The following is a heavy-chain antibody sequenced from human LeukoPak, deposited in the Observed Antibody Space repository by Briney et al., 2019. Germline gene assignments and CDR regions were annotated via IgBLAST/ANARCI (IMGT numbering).Heavy chain of an antibody. J-gene: IGHJ4*02. Sequence: SETPSLTRTVSGGSVSDYYWGWIRQSPGKALEWIGYIYYTETSYNPSLKSRVTISADTSRDQFSLKLSSVTAADTAVYYCASRKLGNDYWGQGILVTVTS. D-gene: IGHD7-27*01. V-gene: IGHV4-59*02. CDR2: IYYTET. CDR1: GGSVSDYY. CDR3: ASRKLGNDY.